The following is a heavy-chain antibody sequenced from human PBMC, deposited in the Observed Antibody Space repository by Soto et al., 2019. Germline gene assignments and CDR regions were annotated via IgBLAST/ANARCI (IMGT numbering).Heavy chain of an antibody. V-gene: IGHV3-30*18. CDR2: ISNDGSDT. CDR1: GFIFGSYG. D-gene: IGHD2-2*01. Sequence: QVQLVESGGGVVQPGRSLRLSCAASGFIFGSYGMHWVRQAPGKGLEWVAVISNDGSDTYYGDSVKGRFTISRDDSKNTVYLQMNSLRGEDTAVYYCAKDSDVVVVPAAFGAWGQGTLVTVSS. CDR3: AKDSDVVVVPAAFGA. J-gene: IGHJ4*02.